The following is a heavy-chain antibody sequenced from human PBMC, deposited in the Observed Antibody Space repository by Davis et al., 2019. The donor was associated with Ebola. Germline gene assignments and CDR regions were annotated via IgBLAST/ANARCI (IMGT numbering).Heavy chain of an antibody. V-gene: IGHV3-43*02. CDR2: ISGDGGST. D-gene: IGHD3-3*01. CDR1: GFTFDDYA. CDR3: AKDRTTYYDSWSGYYTGYYYGMDV. J-gene: IGHJ6*02. Sequence: GGSLRLSCAASGFTFDDYAMHWVRQAPGKGLEWVSLISGDGGSTYYADSVKGRFTISRDNSKNSLYLQMNSLRTEDTALYYCAKDRTTYYDSWSGYYTGYYYGMDVWGQGTTVTVSS.